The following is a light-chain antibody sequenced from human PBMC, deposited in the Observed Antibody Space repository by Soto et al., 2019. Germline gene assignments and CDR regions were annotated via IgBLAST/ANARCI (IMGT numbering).Light chain of an antibody. CDR1: SSDIGSNY. CDR2: RNN. V-gene: IGLV1-47*01. CDR3: AAWDDSLSGRGV. J-gene: IGLJ2*01. Sequence: QSALTQPPSASGTPGQRVTISCSGSSSDIGSNYVYWYQHLPGTAPKLLIYRNNQRPSGVPDRFSGSKSGTSASLAISGLRSEDEADYFCAAWDDSLSGRGVFGGGTKLTVL.